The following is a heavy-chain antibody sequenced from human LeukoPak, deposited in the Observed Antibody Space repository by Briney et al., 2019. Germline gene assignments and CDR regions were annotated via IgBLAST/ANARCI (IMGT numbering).Heavy chain of an antibody. CDR2: IYYSGST. CDR3: ARATSGWFDA. V-gene: IGHV4-31*03. CDR1: GGSISSGGYY. J-gene: IGHJ5*02. Sequence: SETLSLTCTVSGGSISSGGYYWSWIRQHPGKGLEWIGYIYYSGSTYYNPSLKSRVTISVYTSKNQFSLKLGSVTAADTAVYYCARATSGWFDAWGQGTLVTVS. D-gene: IGHD3-10*01.